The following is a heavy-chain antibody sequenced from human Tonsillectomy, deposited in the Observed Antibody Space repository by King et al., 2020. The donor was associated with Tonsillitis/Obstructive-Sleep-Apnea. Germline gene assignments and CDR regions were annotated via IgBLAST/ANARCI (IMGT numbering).Heavy chain of an antibody. J-gene: IGHJ4*02. D-gene: IGHD3-3*01. V-gene: IGHV4-34*01. CDR1: GGSFSGYY. CDR2: INHSGST. CDR3: ARGRFTYYDFWSGYELDY. Sequence: VQLQQWGAGLLKPSETLSLTCAVYGGSFSGYYWSWIRQPPGKGLEWIGEINHSGSTNYNPSLKSRVTISVDTSTNQFSLKLSSVTAADTAVYYCARGRFTYYDFWSGYELDYWGQGTLVTVSS.